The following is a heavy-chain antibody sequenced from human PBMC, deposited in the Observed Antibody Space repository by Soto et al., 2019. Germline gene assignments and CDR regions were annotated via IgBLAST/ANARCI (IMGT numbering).Heavy chain of an antibody. Sequence: EVQLVESGGGLVQPGGSLRLSCAASGFTFSSYEMNWVRQAPGKGLEWVSYISSSGSTIYYADSVKGRFTISRDNAKNSLYLQMNSLRAEYTAVYYCARKGYCSSTSCSYGMDVWGQGTTVTVSS. J-gene: IGHJ6*02. CDR2: ISSSGSTI. D-gene: IGHD2-2*01. CDR1: GFTFSSYE. V-gene: IGHV3-48*03. CDR3: ARKGYCSSTSCSYGMDV.